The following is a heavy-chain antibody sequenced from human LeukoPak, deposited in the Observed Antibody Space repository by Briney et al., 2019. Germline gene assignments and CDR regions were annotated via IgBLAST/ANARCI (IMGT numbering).Heavy chain of an antibody. D-gene: IGHD2-2*01. V-gene: IGHV3-48*01. CDR2: ISSSGSTT. CDR3: ASYCSTTSCYAVDY. J-gene: IGHJ4*02. CDR1: AFTFSSYS. Sequence: GGSLRLSCAASAFTFSSYSMNWVRQAPGKGLEWVSYISSSGSTTYYADSVKGRFTISRDNAKNSLYLQMNSLRAEDTAVYYCASYCSTTSCYAVDYWGQGTLVTISS.